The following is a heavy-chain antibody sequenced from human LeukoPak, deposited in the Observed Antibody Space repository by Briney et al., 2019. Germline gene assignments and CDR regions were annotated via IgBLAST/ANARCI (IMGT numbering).Heavy chain of an antibody. CDR3: AKMTMVRGVPYYFDY. J-gene: IGHJ4*02. CDR1: GFTFSSCA. CDR2: ISGSGGGT. Sequence: GGSLRLSCAASGFTFSSCAMSWVRQAPGKGLEWVSAISGSGGGTYYADSVKGRFTISRDNSKNTLYLQMNSLRAEDTAVYYCAKMTMVRGVPYYFDYWGQGTLVTVSS. V-gene: IGHV3-23*01. D-gene: IGHD3-10*01.